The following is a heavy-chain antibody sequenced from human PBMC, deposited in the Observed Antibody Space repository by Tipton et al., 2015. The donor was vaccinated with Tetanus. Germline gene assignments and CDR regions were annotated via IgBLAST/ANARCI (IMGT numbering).Heavy chain of an antibody. D-gene: IGHD7-27*01. V-gene: IGHV4-39*01. CDR2: LYYSGTT. CDR1: GGSISTTSDY. CDR3: ARHSLKLGMWAFDI. J-gene: IGHJ3*02. Sequence: TLSLTCTVSGGSISTTSDYWGWIRQPPGKGLEWIGSLYYSGTTYYNPSLKSRVTISVDTSKNHFSRGLSSVTAADTAVYYCARHSLKLGMWAFDIWGRGTLVTVSS.